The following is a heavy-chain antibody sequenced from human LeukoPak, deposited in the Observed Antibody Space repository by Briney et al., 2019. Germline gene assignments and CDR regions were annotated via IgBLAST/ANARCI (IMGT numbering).Heavy chain of an antibody. CDR3: ARHVGAYDYFDS. CDR1: GGSISSGGYY. Sequence: SETLSLTCTVSGGSISSGGYYWSWIRQPPGKGLEWIGYIYHSGSTNYNPSLKSRVTISVDMSKNQFSLRLTAVTAADTAVYYCARHVGAYDYFDSWGQGTLVTVSS. D-gene: IGHD3-16*01. CDR2: IYHSGST. J-gene: IGHJ4*02. V-gene: IGHV4-30-2*01.